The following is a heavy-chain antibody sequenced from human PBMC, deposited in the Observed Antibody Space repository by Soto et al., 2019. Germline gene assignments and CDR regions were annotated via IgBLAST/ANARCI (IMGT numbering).Heavy chain of an antibody. D-gene: IGHD5-12*01. CDR2: IRDTGANT. CDR1: GFTFSSYA. V-gene: IGHV3-23*01. J-gene: IGHJ4*02. CDR3: AKYGLSTIGLFDY. Sequence: GGSLRLSCVASGFTFSSYAMGWVRQAPGKGLEWVSAIRDTGANTYYADSVKGRFTVSRDNSKNTLYLQMNSLRAEDTAVYYCAKYGLSTIGLFDYWGQGTLVTVSS.